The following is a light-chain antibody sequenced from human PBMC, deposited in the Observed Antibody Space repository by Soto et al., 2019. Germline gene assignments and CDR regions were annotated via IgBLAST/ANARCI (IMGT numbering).Light chain of an antibody. CDR1: TLGDKF. V-gene: IGLV3-1*01. CDR2: QDS. CDR3: QAWDSSTVL. J-gene: IGLJ2*01. Sequence: SYELTQPPSVSVSPGQTASITCSGDTLGDKFACWYQQKPGQSPVLVIYQDSERPSGIPERFSGSNSGNTATLTISGTQAMDEADYYCQAWDSSTVLFGGGTKVTVL.